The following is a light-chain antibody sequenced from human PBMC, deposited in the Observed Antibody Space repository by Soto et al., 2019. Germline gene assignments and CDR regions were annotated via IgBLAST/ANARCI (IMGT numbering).Light chain of an antibody. Sequence: EIVLTQSPGTLSLSPGETATLSCRASQTISSYYSAWYQQKPGQPPRLLMYSASSRVAGTPDRFTGRGSGTNFTLTISRVEPEDFAVYYCQQYGDSPVPFGRGTKLEMK. CDR2: SAS. CDR1: QTISSYY. CDR3: QQYGDSPVP. J-gene: IGKJ2*01. V-gene: IGKV3-20*01.